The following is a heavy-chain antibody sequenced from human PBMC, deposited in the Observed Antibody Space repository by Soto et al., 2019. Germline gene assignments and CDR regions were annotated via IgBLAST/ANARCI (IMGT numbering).Heavy chain of an antibody. CDR1: GGTFSSYA. J-gene: IGHJ6*02. Sequence: SVKVSCKASGGTFSSYAISWVRQAPGQGLEWMGGIIPIFGTANYAQKFQGRVTITADESTSTAYMELSSLRSEDTAVYYCAGEVVGARYQYGMDVWGQGTTVTVSS. D-gene: IGHD1-26*01. CDR3: AGEVVGARYQYGMDV. CDR2: IIPIFGTA. V-gene: IGHV1-69*13.